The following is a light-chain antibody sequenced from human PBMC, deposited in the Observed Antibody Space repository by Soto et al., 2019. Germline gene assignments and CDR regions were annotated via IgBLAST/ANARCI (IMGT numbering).Light chain of an antibody. Sequence: EIVLTQSPGTLSLSPGERATLSCWASQSLSSSYLAWYQQKPGQAPRLLISGTSSRATGIPARFSGSGSGTDFTLTISSLEPEDFAVYYCQQRSNWPPITFGQGTRLEIK. J-gene: IGKJ5*01. CDR1: QSLSSSY. CDR3: QQRSNWPPIT. V-gene: IGKV3D-20*02. CDR2: GTS.